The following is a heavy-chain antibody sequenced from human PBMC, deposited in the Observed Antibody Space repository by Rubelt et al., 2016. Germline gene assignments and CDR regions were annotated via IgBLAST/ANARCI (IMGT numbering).Heavy chain of an antibody. CDR1: GFTFTTYW. V-gene: IGHV3-7*03. CDR2: INQDGSEK. J-gene: IGHJ4*02. D-gene: IGHD3-10*01. CDR3: ARALPQWELYS. Sequence: GSLRLSCAASGFTFTTYWMSWVRQAPGKGLEWVANINQDGSEKYYVDSVRGRFTISRDNAKNSLYLQMNSLRGEDTAVYYCARALPQWELYSWGQGTLITVSS.